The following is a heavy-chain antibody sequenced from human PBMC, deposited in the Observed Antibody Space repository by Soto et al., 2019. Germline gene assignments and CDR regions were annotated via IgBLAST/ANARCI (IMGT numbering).Heavy chain of an antibody. J-gene: IGHJ5*02. V-gene: IGHV1-2*04. CDR2: INPNSGGT. CDR3: ARERGYSSRRFDP. CDR1: GYTFTGYY. Sequence: QVQLVQSGAEVKKPGASVKVSCKASGYTFTGYYMHWVRRAPGQGLEWMGWINPNSGGTNYAQKFQGWVTMTRDTSISTAYMELSRLRSDDTAVYYCARERGYSSRRFDPWGQGTLVTVSS. D-gene: IGHD6-13*01.